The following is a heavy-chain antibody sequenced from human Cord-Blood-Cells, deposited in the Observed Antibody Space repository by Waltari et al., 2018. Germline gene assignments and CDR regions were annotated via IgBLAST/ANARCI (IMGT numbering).Heavy chain of an antibody. J-gene: IGHJ6*03. V-gene: IGHV3-72*01. CDR3: ARVKGTANYRYYYYYMDV. D-gene: IGHD4-4*01. CDR1: GFTFSDHY. CDR2: TRNKANSYTT. Sequence: EVQLVESGGGLVQPGGSLRLSCAASGFTFSDHYMDWVRQAPGKGLEWVGRTRNKANSYTTEYAASVKGRFTISRDDSKNSLYLQMNSLKTEDTAVYYCARVKGTANYRYYYYYMDVWGKGTTVTVSS.